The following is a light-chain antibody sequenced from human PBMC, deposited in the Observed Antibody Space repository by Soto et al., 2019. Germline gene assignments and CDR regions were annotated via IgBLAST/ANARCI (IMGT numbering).Light chain of an antibody. V-gene: IGKV1-5*03. CDR3: QQYNDYQYT. Sequence: DIEMTQSPSTLSASVGDRVTITCRASQSTTTWLAWYQQKPGKAPKLLIYKATNVQTGVPSRFRGSGSGTEFSLTISSLQPEDFAIYYCQQYNDYQYTFGQGTRLEIK. CDR1: QSTTTW. J-gene: IGKJ2*01. CDR2: KAT.